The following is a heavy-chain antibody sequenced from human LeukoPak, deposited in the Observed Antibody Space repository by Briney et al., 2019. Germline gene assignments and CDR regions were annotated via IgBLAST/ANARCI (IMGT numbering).Heavy chain of an antibody. V-gene: IGHV1-8*03. CDR2: MNPNSGNT. CDR3: ARELYGSGSFGFDY. CDR1: GYTFTSYT. D-gene: IGHD3-10*01. Sequence: ASVKVSCKASGYTFTSYTMHWVRQATGQGLEWMGWMNPNSGNTGYAQKFQGRVTITRNTSISTAYMELSSLRSEDTAVYYCARELYGSGSFGFDYWGQGTLVTVSS. J-gene: IGHJ4*02.